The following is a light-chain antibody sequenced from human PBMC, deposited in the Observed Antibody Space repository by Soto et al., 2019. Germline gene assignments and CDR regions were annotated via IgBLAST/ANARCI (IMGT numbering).Light chain of an antibody. CDR1: QSISRY. V-gene: IGKV1-39*01. J-gene: IGKJ5*01. CDR3: QQSYSTPIS. Sequence: DIQLTKSPSSLSASLGDRITTTFRSSQSISRYLNWYQQRPGKAPNLLMYTASNLQSGVPSRFSGSGSGTDFTLTISSLQPEDFATYYCQQSYSTPISFGQGTRLEIK. CDR2: TAS.